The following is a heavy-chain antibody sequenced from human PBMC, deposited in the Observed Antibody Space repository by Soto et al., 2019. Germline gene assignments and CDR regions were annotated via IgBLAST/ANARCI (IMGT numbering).Heavy chain of an antibody. J-gene: IGHJ5*02. V-gene: IGHV4-4*07. CDR3: VRDGTKTLRDWFDP. D-gene: IGHD1-1*01. Sequence: PETLSLTCTVSGASLRGFSWSWIRKSAGKGLEWIARIYATGTTDYNPSLKSRVMMSVDTSKKQFSLKLRSVTAADTAVYYCVRDGTKTLRDWFDPWGQGISVTVSS. CDR1: GASLRGFS. CDR2: IYATGTT.